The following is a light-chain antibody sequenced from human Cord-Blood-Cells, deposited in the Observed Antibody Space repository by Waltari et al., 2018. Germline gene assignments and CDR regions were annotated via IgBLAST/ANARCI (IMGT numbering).Light chain of an antibody. CDR2: SNN. CDR1: SSNIGSNY. J-gene: IGLJ3*02. CDR3: AAWDDSLSGPV. Sequence: QSVLTQPPSVSGTPGQRVTISCSGSSSNIGSNYVYWYQQLPGPSPKRLIDSNNQRPSGVPARFSGSKSGTSASLAISGLRSEDEADYYCAAWDDSLSGPVFGGGTKLTVL. V-gene: IGLV1-47*02.